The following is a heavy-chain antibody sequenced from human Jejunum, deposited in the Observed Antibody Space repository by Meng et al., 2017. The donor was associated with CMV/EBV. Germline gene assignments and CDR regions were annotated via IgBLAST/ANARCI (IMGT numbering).Heavy chain of an antibody. CDR2: IYHSGNT. V-gene: IGHV4-30-4*08. Sequence: GEHSWSWIRQPPGKGLEWIGHIYHSGNTYYNPSLKSRVTISVDKSKSQFSLKLSSVAAADTAVYYCASYGEYCSTSSCYPAFDYWGPGTVVTVSS. J-gene: IGHJ4*02. CDR3: ASYGEYCSTSSCYPAFDY. CDR1: GEHS. D-gene: IGHD2-2*01.